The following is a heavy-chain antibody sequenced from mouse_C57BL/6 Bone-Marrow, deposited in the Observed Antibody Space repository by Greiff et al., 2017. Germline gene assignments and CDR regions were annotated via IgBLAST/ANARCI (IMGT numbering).Heavy chain of an antibody. V-gene: IGHV2-5*01. J-gene: IGHJ1*03. D-gene: IGHD2-3*01. Sequence: VKLVESGPGLVQPSQSLSITCTVSGFSLTSYGVHWVRQSPGQGLEWLGVIWRGGSTDYNAAFMSRLSITKDNSKSQVFFKRNSLQADDTAIYYCGKSGGYYVSDFDVWGTGTTVTVSA. CDR2: IWRGGST. CDR3: GKSGGYYVSDFDV. CDR1: GFSLTSYG.